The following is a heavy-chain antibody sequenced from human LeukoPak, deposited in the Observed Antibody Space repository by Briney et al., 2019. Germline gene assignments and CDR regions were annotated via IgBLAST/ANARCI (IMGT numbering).Heavy chain of an antibody. Sequence: ASVKVSCKVSGYTLTELSMHWVRRAPGKGLEWMGGFDPEDGETIYAQKFQGRVTMTEDTSTDTAYMELSSLRSEDTAVYYCATIVGDSGCLDYWGQGTLVTVSS. V-gene: IGHV1-24*01. CDR1: GYTLTELS. D-gene: IGHD6-19*01. CDR2: FDPEDGET. CDR3: ATIVGDSGCLDY. J-gene: IGHJ4*02.